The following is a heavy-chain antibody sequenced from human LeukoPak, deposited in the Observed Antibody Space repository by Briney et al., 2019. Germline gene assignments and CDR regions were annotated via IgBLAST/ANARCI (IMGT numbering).Heavy chain of an antibody. CDR1: GGSISSGGYY. J-gene: IGHJ3*02. CDR2: IYYSGST. CDR3: ARAEYRYSGSYFIQVRAYAFDI. D-gene: IGHD1-26*01. V-gene: IGHV4-61*08. Sequence: SETLSLTCTVSGGSISSGGYYWSWIRQHPGKGLEWIGYIYYSGSTNYNPSLKSRVTISVDTSKNQFSLKLSSVTAADTAVYYCARAEYRYSGSYFIQVRAYAFDIWGQGTMVTVSS.